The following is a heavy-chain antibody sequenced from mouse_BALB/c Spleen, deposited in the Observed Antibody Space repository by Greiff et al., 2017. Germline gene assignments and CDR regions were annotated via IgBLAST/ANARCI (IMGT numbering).Heavy chain of an antibody. Sequence: EVQLKESGGDLVKPGGSLKLSCAASGFTFSSYGMSWVRQTPDKRLEWVSTISSGGSYTYYPDSVKGRFTISRDNAKNTLYLQMSSLKSEDTAMYYCARGQFAYWGQGTLVTVSA. CDR1: GFTFSSYG. CDR2: ISSGGSYT. V-gene: IGHV5-6*01. CDR3: ARGQFAY. J-gene: IGHJ3*01.